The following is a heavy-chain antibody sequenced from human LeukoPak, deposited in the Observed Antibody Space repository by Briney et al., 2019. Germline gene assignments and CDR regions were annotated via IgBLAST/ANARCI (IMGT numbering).Heavy chain of an antibody. J-gene: IGHJ4*02. CDR1: GFTFSSYA. V-gene: IGHV3-23*01. Sequence: GGSLRLSCAASGFTFSSYAMSWVRQAPGKGLQWVSAISGGDNSTYYAGSVKGRFTISRDNSKNALYLQMNSLRVEDTAVYYRAKEWSGNGYVDYWGQGTLVTVSS. CDR3: AKEWSGNGYVDY. D-gene: IGHD3-10*01. CDR2: ISGGDNST.